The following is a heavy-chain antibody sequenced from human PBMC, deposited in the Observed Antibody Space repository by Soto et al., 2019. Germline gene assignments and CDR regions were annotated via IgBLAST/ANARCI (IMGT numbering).Heavy chain of an antibody. CDR1: GYTFTSYG. J-gene: IGHJ4*02. Sequence: ASVKVSCKASGYTFTSYGISWLLQAPGQGLEWMGWISAYNGNTNYAQKLQGRVTMTTDTSTSTAYMELRSLRSDDTAVYYCARENGGSSSWYVDYWGQGTLVTASS. D-gene: IGHD6-13*01. CDR2: ISAYNGNT. CDR3: ARENGGSSSWYVDY. V-gene: IGHV1-18*01.